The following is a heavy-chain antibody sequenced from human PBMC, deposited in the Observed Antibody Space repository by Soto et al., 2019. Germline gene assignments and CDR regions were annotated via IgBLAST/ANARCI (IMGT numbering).Heavy chain of an antibody. CDR2: INPNSGGT. D-gene: IGHD3-22*01. Sequence: ASVEGSCKASGYTFTGYYMHWVRQAPGQGLEWMGWINPNSGGTNYAQKFQGRVTMARDTSISTAYMELSRLRSDDTAVYYCARDSDSSGYYWGQGTLVTVSS. CDR1: GYTFTGYY. V-gene: IGHV1-2*02. J-gene: IGHJ4*02. CDR3: ARDSDSSGYY.